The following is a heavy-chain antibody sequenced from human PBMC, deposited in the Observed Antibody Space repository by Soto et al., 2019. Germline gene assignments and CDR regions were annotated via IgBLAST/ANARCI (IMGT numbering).Heavy chain of an antibody. D-gene: IGHD6-25*01. CDR3: ARGSDGSGLRDVAFDI. CDR2: ISYDGSNK. J-gene: IGHJ3*02. CDR1: GFTFSSYA. V-gene: IGHV3-30-3*01. Sequence: LRLSCAASGFTFSSYATHWVRQAPGKGLEWVAVISYDGSNKYYADSVKGRFTISRDNSKNTLYLQMNSLRAEDTAVYYCARGSDGSGLRDVAFDIWGQGTMVTVSS.